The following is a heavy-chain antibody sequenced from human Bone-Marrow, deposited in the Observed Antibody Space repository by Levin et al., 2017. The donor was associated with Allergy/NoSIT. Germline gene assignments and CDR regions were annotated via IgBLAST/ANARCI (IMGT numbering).Heavy chain of an antibody. D-gene: IGHD3-3*01. Sequence: HAGGSLRLSCAASGFTFSSYAMSWVRQAPGKGMEWVSAISGSGGRTYYADSVKGRFTISRDNSKNTLYLQMNSLRAEDTAVYYCAKDIHYDFWSGYYGPSGDSYIGFDPWGQGTLVTVSS. CDR3: AKDIHYDFWSGYYGPSGDSYIGFDP. CDR2: ISGSGGRT. J-gene: IGHJ5*02. CDR1: GFTFSSYA. V-gene: IGHV3-23*01.